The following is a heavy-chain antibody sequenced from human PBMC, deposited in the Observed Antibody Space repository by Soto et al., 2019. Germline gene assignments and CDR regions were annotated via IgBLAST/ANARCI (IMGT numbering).Heavy chain of an antibody. V-gene: IGHV3-33*01. D-gene: IGHD3-10*01. CDR1: GFTFSSYG. CDR2: IWYDGSNK. J-gene: IGHJ6*02. Sequence: QVQLVESGGGVVQPGRSLRLSCAASGFTFSSYGMHWVRQAPGKGLEWVAVIWYDGSNKYYADSVKGRFTISRDNSKNTLYLQMNSLRAEDTAVYYCARDYLTMVRGAKYYYYGMDVWGQGTTVTVSS. CDR3: ARDYLTMVRGAKYYYYGMDV.